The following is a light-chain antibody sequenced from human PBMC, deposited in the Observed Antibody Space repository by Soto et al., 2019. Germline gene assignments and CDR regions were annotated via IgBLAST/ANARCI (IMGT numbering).Light chain of an antibody. J-gene: IGKJ4*01. CDR3: QQRSNSLT. V-gene: IGKV3-11*01. Sequence: EIVLTQSPATLSLSPGERATLSCRASQSVSSYLAWYQQKPGQAPRLLIYDASNRATGIPARFSGSGSGTDFTITISSLEPEDFAVYYCQQRSNSLTFGRGTKVEIK. CDR2: DAS. CDR1: QSVSSY.